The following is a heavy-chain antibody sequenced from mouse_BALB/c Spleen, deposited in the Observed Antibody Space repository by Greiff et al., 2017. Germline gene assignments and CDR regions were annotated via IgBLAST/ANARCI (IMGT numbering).Heavy chain of an antibody. CDR2: INPSNGGT. J-gene: IGHJ4*01. V-gene: IGHV1S81*02. Sequence: VQLQQPGAELVKPGASVKLSCKASGYTFTSYYMYWVKQRPGQGLEWIGGINPSNGGTNFNEKFKSKATLTVDKSSSTAYMQLSSLTSEDAAVYYCTRGEYYPAMDYWGQGTSVTVSS. CDR1: GYTFTSYY. CDR3: TRGEYYPAMDY. D-gene: IGHD1-1*01.